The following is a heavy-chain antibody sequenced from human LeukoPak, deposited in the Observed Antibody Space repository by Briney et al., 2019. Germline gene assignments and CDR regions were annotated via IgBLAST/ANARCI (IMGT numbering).Heavy chain of an antibody. V-gene: IGHV3-48*03. CDR1: GFTFSSYE. CDR3: ARGLYYDSSGYQHTFDY. CDR2: ISSSGSTI. J-gene: IGHJ4*02. Sequence: GSLRLSCAASGFTFSSYEMNWARQAPGKGLEWVSYISSSGSTIYYADSVKGRFTISRDNAKNSLYLQMNSLRAEDTAVYYCARGLYYDSSGYQHTFDYWGQGTLVTVSS. D-gene: IGHD3-22*01.